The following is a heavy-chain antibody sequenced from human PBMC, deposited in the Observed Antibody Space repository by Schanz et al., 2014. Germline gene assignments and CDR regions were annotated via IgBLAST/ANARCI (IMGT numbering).Heavy chain of an antibody. V-gene: IGHV3-48*01. CDR1: GFTFSSYA. J-gene: IGHJ4*02. CDR3: ARDRRNADLDY. Sequence: EVQLLESGGGLVQPGGSLRLSCAASGFTFSSYAMSWVRQAPGKGLEWVSYISGSSRTIYYADSMKGRFTISRDNAKNSLYLEMNSLRAEDTALYYCARDRRNADLDYWGQGTLVTVSS. D-gene: IGHD1-1*01. CDR2: ISGSSRTI.